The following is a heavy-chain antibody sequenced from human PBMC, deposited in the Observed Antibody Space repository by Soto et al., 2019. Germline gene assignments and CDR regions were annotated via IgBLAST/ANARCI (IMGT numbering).Heavy chain of an antibody. D-gene: IGHD3-16*02. CDR1: GFTFSSYG. V-gene: IGHV3-33*01. CDR3: ARDLGELSLYFDY. CDR2: IWYDGSNK. J-gene: IGHJ4*02. Sequence: QVQLVESGGGVVQPGRSLRLSCAASGFTFSSYGMHWVRQAPGKGLEWVAVIWYDGSNKYYADSVKGRFTISRDNSKNTLYLQINSLRAEDTAVYYCARDLGELSLYFDYWGQGTLVTVSS.